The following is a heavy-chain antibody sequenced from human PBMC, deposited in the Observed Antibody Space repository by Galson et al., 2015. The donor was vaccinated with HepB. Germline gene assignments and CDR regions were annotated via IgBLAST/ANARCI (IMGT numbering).Heavy chain of an antibody. Sequence: SLRLSCAASGFTFSSYWMSWVRQAPGKGLEWVANIKQDGSEKYYVDSVKGRFTISRDNAKNSLYLQMNSLRAEDTAVYYCARGGRYYDSSGRAGYWGQGTLVTVSS. D-gene: IGHD3-22*01. CDR1: GFTFSSYW. CDR3: ARGGRYYDSSGRAGY. J-gene: IGHJ4*02. CDR2: IKQDGSEK. V-gene: IGHV3-7*03.